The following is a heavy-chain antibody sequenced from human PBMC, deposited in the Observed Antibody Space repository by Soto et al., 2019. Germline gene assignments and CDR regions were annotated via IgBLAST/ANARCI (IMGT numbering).Heavy chain of an antibody. V-gene: IGHV3-73*01. Sequence: GGSLRLSCAASGFTFSGSAMHWVRQASGKGLEWVGRIRSKANSYATAYAASVKGRFTISRDDSKNTAYLQMNSLKPEDTAVYYCTGDYYGMDVWGQGTTVTVSS. J-gene: IGHJ6*02. CDR3: TGDYYGMDV. CDR1: GFTFSGSA. CDR2: IRSKANSYAT.